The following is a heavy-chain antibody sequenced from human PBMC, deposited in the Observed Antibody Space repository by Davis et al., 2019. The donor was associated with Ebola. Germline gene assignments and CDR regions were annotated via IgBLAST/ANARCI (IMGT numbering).Heavy chain of an antibody. J-gene: IGHJ4*02. D-gene: IGHD6-19*01. Sequence: GGSLRLSCAASGFTFSSYEMNWVRQAPGKGLEWVSYISSSGSTIYYADSVKGRFTISRDNAKNSLYLQMNSLRAEDTALYYCAKDISVAGPNYFDYWGQGTLVTVSS. V-gene: IGHV3-48*03. CDR3: AKDISVAGPNYFDY. CDR1: GFTFSSYE. CDR2: ISSSGSTI.